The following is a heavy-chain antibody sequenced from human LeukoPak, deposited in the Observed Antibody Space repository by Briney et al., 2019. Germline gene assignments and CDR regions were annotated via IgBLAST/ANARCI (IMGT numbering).Heavy chain of an antibody. CDR3: ARGGRITLFGVVIMRAFDI. CDR1: GGSFSGYY. V-gene: IGHV4-34*01. CDR2: INDSGSS. Sequence: SETLSLTCVVYGGSFSGYYWTWIRQPPGKGLEWIGEINDSGSSNYNPSLKSRITMSVDTSENQVSLKLSSVTAADTAVYYCARGGRITLFGVVIMRAFDIWGQGTMVTVSS. J-gene: IGHJ3*02. D-gene: IGHD3-3*01.